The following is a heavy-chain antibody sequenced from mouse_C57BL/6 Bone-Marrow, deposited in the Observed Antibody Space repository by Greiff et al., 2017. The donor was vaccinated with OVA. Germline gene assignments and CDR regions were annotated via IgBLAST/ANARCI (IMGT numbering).Heavy chain of an antibody. CDR1: GFTFSDYG. Sequence: EVHLVEPGGGLVKPGGSLKLSCAASGFTFSDYGMHWVRQAPEKGLEWVAYISSGSSTIYYADTVKGRFTISRDNAKNTLFLQMTSLRSEDTAMYYCARSYYSNYGAMDYWGQGTSVTVSS. CDR2: ISSGSSTI. CDR3: ARSYYSNYGAMDY. V-gene: IGHV5-17*01. D-gene: IGHD2-5*01. J-gene: IGHJ4*01.